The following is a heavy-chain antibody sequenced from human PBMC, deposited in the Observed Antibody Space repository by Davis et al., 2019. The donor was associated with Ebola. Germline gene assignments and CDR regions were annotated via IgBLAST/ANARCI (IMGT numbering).Heavy chain of an antibody. CDR2: IYTSGST. D-gene: IGHD6-13*01. CDR1: GGSISSYY. V-gene: IGHV4-4*07. Sequence: PSETLSLTCTVSGGSISSYYWSWIRQPAGKGLEWIGRIYTSGSTNYNPSLKSRVTMSVDTSKNQFSLKLSSVTAADTAVYYCARDQSSSWPKGYYYYGMDVWGQGTTVTVSS. J-gene: IGHJ6*02. CDR3: ARDQSSSWPKGYYYYGMDV.